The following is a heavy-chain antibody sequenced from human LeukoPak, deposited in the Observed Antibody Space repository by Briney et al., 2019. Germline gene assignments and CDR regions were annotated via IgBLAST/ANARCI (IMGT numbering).Heavy chain of an antibody. D-gene: IGHD4-17*01. J-gene: IGHJ4*02. CDR2: ISHDGGNK. V-gene: IGHV3-30*03. CDR3: ATDYGVNFDH. CDR1: GFPFISYG. Sequence: GGSVRLLCGASGFPFISYGMHCVRQATGKGLEGVAVISHDGGNKYYADSEKRRFTISRDNSKNTVHLQMKSLRAEDTAVYYCATDYGVNFDHWGQGTLVTVSS.